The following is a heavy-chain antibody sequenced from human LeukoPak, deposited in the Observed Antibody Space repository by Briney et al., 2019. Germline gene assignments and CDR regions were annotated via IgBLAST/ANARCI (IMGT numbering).Heavy chain of an antibody. Sequence: PSETPSLTCAAYGGSFSGYYWSWIRQPPGKGLEWIGEINHSGSTNYNPSLKSRVTISVDTSKNQFSLKLSSVTAADTAVYYCARTVKYSYGYSWFDYWGQGTLVTVSS. J-gene: IGHJ4*02. D-gene: IGHD5-18*01. V-gene: IGHV4-34*01. CDR3: ARTVKYSYGYSWFDY. CDR1: GGSFSGYY. CDR2: INHSGST.